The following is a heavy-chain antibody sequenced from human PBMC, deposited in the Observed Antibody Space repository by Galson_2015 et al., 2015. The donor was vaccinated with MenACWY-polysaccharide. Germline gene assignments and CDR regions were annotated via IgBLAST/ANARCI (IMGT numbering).Heavy chain of an antibody. CDR3: VKDFGRQVFGPAH. CDR2: IAGSGGGI. CDR1: GFTFSIYG. D-gene: IGHD2-21*01. J-gene: IGHJ4*02. V-gene: IGHV3-64D*08. Sequence: SLRLSCAVSGFTFSIYGMYWVRQAPGQGLEFVSTIAGSGGGISYEDSVKGRFTISRDNSRNTLFLQMTSLRVEDTAVYYCVKDFGRQVFGPAHWGQGTLVTVSS.